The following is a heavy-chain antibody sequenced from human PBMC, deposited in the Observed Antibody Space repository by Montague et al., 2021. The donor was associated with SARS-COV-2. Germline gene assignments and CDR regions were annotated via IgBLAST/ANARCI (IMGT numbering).Heavy chain of an antibody. CDR2: TYYKSKWYN. J-gene: IGHJ4*02. CDR3: ARVRMDGGSDY. D-gene: IGHD3-16*01. V-gene: IGHV6-1*01. Sequence: CAISGDSVSTNRATWNRIRQSPSRGLEWLGRTYYKSKWYNDYAVSVKSRIIINPDTSKNQFSLQLNSVTPEDTAVYYCARVRMDGGSDYWGQGTLVTVSS. CDR1: GDSVSTNRAT.